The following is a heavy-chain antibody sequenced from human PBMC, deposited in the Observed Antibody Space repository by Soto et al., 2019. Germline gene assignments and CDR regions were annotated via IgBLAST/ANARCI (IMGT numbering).Heavy chain of an antibody. Sequence: LGLSCAASGFTFSSYSMNWVRQAPGKGLEWVSSISSSSSYIYYADSVKGRFTISRDNAKNSLYLQMNSLRAEDTAVYYCARQPTRITGTTSPWGQGTLVTVSS. CDR2: ISSSSSYI. J-gene: IGHJ5*02. V-gene: IGHV3-21*01. D-gene: IGHD1-7*01. CDR1: GFTFSSYS. CDR3: ARQPTRITGTTSP.